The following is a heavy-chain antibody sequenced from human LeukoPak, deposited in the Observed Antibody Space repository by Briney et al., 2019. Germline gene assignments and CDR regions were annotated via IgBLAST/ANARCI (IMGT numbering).Heavy chain of an antibody. V-gene: IGHV1-69*04. CDR2: IIPIFGIA. D-gene: IGHD6-19*01. CDR3: ARDQGGSSGWLDY. Sequence: SVKVSCKASGGTFSSYAISWVRQAPGQGLGWMGRIIPIFGIANYAQKFQGRVTITADKSTSTAYMELSSLRSEDTAVYYCARDQGGSSGWLDYWGQGTLVTVPS. CDR1: GGTFSSYA. J-gene: IGHJ4*02.